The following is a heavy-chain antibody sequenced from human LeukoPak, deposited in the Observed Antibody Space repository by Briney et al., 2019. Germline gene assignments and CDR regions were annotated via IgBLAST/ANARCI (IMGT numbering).Heavy chain of an antibody. D-gene: IGHD2-15*01. CDR1: GGTFSSYA. V-gene: IGHV1-69*13. Sequence: ASVKVSCKASGGTFSSYAISWVRQAPGQGLEWMGGIIPIFGTANYAQKFQGRVTITADESTSTAYMELSSLRSEDTAVYYCARAEGYCSGGSCSASGYSMDVWGKGTTVTVSS. CDR2: IIPIFGTA. J-gene: IGHJ6*04. CDR3: ARAEGYCSGGSCSASGYSMDV.